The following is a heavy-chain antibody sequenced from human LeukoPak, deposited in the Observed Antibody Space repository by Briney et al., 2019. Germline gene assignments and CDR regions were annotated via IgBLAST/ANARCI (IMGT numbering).Heavy chain of an antibody. CDR3: AKDYDILTGYYRTYFDY. CDR1: GFTFSSYG. Sequence: GGSLRLSCAASGFTFSSYGMHWVRQAPGKGLEWAAAISYDGSNKYYPDSVQGRFTISRDNSKNTLYLQMNSLRAEDTAVYYCAKDYDILTGYYRTYFDYWGQGTLVTVSS. J-gene: IGHJ4*02. V-gene: IGHV3-30*18. CDR2: ISYDGSNK. D-gene: IGHD3-9*01.